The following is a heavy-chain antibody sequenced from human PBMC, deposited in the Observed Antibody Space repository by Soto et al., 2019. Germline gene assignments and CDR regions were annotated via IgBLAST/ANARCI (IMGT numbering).Heavy chain of an antibody. V-gene: IGHV4-31*03. CDR3: AGITFDWTYYNYGMDV. CDR2: ISYSGST. Sequence: QVQLQESGPGLVKPSQTLSLTCTVSGSSISSGGYYWSWIRQHPGKGLEWIGFISYSGSTYSNPSLKSRTFVSIDASKNQFSLRLSSVTAADTAVYYCAGITFDWTYYNYGMDVWGQGTTVTVSS. J-gene: IGHJ6*02. CDR1: GSSISSGGYY. D-gene: IGHD3-9*01.